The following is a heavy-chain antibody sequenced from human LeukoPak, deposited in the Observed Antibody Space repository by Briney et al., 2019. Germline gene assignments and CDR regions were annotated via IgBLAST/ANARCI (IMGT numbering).Heavy chain of an antibody. CDR2: INHSGST. CDR1: GGSFSGYY. J-gene: IGHJ4*02. D-gene: IGHD1-26*01. CDR3: ARGEWELGY. Sequence: SETLSLTCAVYGGSFSGYYWSWIRQPPGKGLEWIGEINHSGSTNYNPSLKNRVTISVDTSKNQFSLKLSSVTAADTAVYYCARGEWELGYWGQGTLVTVSS. V-gene: IGHV4-34*01.